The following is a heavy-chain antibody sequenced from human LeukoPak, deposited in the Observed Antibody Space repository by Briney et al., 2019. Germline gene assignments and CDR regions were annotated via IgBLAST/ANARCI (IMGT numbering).Heavy chain of an antibody. CDR1: GFTFSSYG. CDR2: ISYDGSNK. D-gene: IGHD5-12*01. CDR3: AKDRGGYDYEGRYYYYGMDV. Sequence: HPGGSLRLSCAASGFTFSSYGMHWVRQAPGKGLEWVAVISYDGSNKYYADSVKGRFTISRDNSKNTLYLQMNSLRAEDTAVYYCAKDRGGYDYEGRYYYYGMDVWGQGTTVTVSS. V-gene: IGHV3-30*18. J-gene: IGHJ6*02.